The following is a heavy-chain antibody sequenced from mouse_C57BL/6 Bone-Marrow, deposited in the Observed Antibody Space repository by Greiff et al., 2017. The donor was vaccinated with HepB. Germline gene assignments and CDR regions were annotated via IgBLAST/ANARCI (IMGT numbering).Heavy chain of an antibody. V-gene: IGHV5-4*01. CDR2: ISDGGSYT. CDR1: GFTFSSYA. CDR3: SREDYYSNYVGY. D-gene: IGHD2-5*01. Sequence: EVKLVESGGGLVKPGGSLKLSCAASGFTFSSYAMSWVRQTPEKRLEWVATISDGGSYTYYPDNVKGRFTISRDNAKNNLYLQMSHLKSADTAMYCCSREDYYSNYVGYWGQGTTLTVSS. J-gene: IGHJ2*01.